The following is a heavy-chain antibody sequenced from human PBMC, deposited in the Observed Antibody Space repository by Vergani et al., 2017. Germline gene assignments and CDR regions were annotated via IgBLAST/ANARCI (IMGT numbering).Heavy chain of an antibody. CDR1: GGSFSGYY. V-gene: IGHV4-34*01. D-gene: IGHD6-19*01. Sequence: QVQLQQWGAGLLKPSETLSLTCAVYGGSFSGYYWGWIRQPPGKGLEWIASIYYSGSTYYNPSLKSRVTISVDTSKNQFSLKLSSVTAADTAVYFCARHCTVEWLVKLGWIDPWGQGILVTVSS. J-gene: IGHJ5*02. CDR3: ARHCTVEWLVKLGWIDP. CDR2: IYYSGST.